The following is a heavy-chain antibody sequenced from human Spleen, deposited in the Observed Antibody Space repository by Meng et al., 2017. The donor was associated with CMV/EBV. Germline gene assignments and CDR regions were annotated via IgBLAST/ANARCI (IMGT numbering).Heavy chain of an antibody. Sequence: GESLKISCAASGFTFSGYAMNWVRQAPGKGLEWVAVIYSDDSSTYYAESVKGRFTISRDNSKNTLYLQMNSLSVEDTAVYYCARTDVWGQGTTVTVSS. V-gene: IGHV3-23*03. CDR2: IYSDDSST. J-gene: IGHJ6*02. CDR1: GFTFSGYA. CDR3: ARTDV.